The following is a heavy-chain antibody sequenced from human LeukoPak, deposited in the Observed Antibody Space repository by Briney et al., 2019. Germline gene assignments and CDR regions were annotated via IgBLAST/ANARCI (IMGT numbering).Heavy chain of an antibody. D-gene: IGHD3-9*01. CDR2: ISSGGDTI. CDR1: GFTFSDYY. CDR3: ARAGYYDVFTGYFD. V-gene: IGHV3-11*01. Sequence: GGSLRLSCAASGFTFSDYYMSWIRQSPGKGLEWVSFISSGGDTIYYADSVKGRFIISRDNAKNSLYLQMNSLRAEDTAMYYCARAGYYDVFTGYFDWGQGTLVTVSS. J-gene: IGHJ4*02.